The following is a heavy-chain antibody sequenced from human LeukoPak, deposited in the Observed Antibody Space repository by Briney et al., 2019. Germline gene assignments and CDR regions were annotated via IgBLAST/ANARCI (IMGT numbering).Heavy chain of an antibody. Sequence: PSETLSLTCTVSGGSISSYYWSGIRQPAGKGLEWIGRIYTSGSTNYNPSLKSRVTMSVDTSKNQFSLKLSSVTAADTAVYYCASCSSTSCYSHYYYYMDVWGKGTTVTVSS. V-gene: IGHV4-4*07. J-gene: IGHJ6*03. D-gene: IGHD2-2*02. CDR2: IYTSGST. CDR3: ASCSSTSCYSHYYYYMDV. CDR1: GGSISSYY.